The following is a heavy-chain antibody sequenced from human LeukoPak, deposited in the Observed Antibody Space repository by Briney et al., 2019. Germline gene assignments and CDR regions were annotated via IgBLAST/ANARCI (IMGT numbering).Heavy chain of an antibody. V-gene: IGHV4-31*03. J-gene: IGHJ4*02. CDR1: GGSISSGGYY. CDR3: ARGRLTGIRLFDY. D-gene: IGHD7-27*01. CDR2: IYYSGST. Sequence: SETLSLTCTVSGGSISSGGYYWSWIRQHPGKGLEWIGYIYYSGSTYYNPSLKSRVTISVDTSKNQFSLKLSSVTAADTAVYYRARGRLTGIRLFDYWGQGTLVTVSS.